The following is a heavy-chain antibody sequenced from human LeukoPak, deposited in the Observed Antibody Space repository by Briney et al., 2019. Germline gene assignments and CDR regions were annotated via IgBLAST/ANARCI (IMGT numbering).Heavy chain of an antibody. D-gene: IGHD6-13*01. J-gene: IGHJ3*02. CDR1: GLTFSSYG. V-gene: IGHV3-30*03. Sequence: GGSLRLSCAASGLTFSSYGMHWVRQAPGKGLEWVAVISYDGSNKYYADSVKGRFTISRDNSKNTLYLQMNSLRAEDTAVYYCARDLGIAAHDAFDIWGQGTMVTVSS. CDR3: ARDLGIAAHDAFDI. CDR2: ISYDGSNK.